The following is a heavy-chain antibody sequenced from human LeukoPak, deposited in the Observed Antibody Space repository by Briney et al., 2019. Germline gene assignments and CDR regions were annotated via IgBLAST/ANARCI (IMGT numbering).Heavy chain of an antibody. D-gene: IGHD5-18*01. CDR3: ARESGYSYGHAGFFDY. CDR2: IYGDGRI. CDR1: GFTVTSNY. J-gene: IGHJ4*02. V-gene: IGHV3-53*01. Sequence: PGGSLRLSCAASGFTVTSNYMSWVRQAPGKGLEWVSVIYGDGRIHYADSVKGRFTISRDDSKNTLYLQMNRLRAEDTAVYYCARESGYSYGHAGFFDYWGQGALVTVSS.